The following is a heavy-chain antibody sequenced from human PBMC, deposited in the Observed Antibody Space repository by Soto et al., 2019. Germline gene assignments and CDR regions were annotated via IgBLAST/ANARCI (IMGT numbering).Heavy chain of an antibody. D-gene: IGHD3-9*01. CDR3: ARRTHDILTGYYSYYFDY. CDR2: INYSGST. CDR1: GGSISSYY. V-gene: IGHV4-59*08. Sequence: SETLSLTCTVSGGSISSYYWSWIRQPPGKGLEWIGYINYSGSTNYNPSLKSRVTISVDTSKNQFSLKLSSVTAADTAVYYCARRTHDILTGYYSYYFDYWGQGTLVTVSS. J-gene: IGHJ4*02.